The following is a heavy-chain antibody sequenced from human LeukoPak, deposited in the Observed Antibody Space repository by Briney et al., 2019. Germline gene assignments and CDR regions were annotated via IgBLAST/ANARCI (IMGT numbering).Heavy chain of an antibody. V-gene: IGHV1-18*01. Sequence: GASVKVSCKASGYTFINYGISWVRQAPGQGLEWMGWISGYNGNTKYAQKLQGRVTMTEDTSTDTAYMELSSLRSEDTAVYYCATVLRVPWSGSFTPKLHDAFDIWGQGTMVTVSS. CDR3: ATVLRVPWSGSFTPKLHDAFDI. CDR1: GYTFINYG. J-gene: IGHJ3*02. D-gene: IGHD1-26*01. CDR2: ISGYNGNT.